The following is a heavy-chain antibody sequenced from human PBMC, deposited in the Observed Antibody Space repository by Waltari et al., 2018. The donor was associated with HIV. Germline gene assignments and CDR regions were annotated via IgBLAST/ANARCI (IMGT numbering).Heavy chain of an antibody. CDR3: ARTVGTSISGVITYNWFDS. V-gene: IGHV4-59*01. Sequence: QVQLQESGPGLVKPSETLSLTCNVSADTINNYYLSWIRQSPAKGLEWIGYIYYTGTPNYNPSPSLKSPVTMSLDTSKTQVSLKLTSVSAADTAVYYCARTVGTSISGVITYNWFDSWGQGTLVTVSS. CDR1: ADTINNYY. J-gene: IGHJ5*01. D-gene: IGHD3-3*01. CDR2: IYYTGTP.